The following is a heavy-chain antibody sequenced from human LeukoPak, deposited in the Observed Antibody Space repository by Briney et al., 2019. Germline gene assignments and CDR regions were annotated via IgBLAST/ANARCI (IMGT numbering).Heavy chain of an antibody. J-gene: IGHJ5*02. Sequence: PGGSLRLSCAASGFTLSSYSMNWVRQAPGKGLEWDSSISSSSSYIYYADSVKGRFTISRDNAKNSLYLQMNSLRAEDTAVYYCARARYSYGSNWFDPWGQGTLVTVSS. V-gene: IGHV3-21*01. CDR2: ISSSSSYI. CDR3: ARARYSYGSNWFDP. CDR1: GFTLSSYS. D-gene: IGHD5-18*01.